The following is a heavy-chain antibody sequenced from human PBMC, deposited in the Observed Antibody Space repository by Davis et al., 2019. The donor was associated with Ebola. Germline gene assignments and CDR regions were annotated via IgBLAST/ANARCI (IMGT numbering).Heavy chain of an antibody. V-gene: IGHV4/OR15-8*01. D-gene: IGHD2-21*02. Sequence: ESLKISCAASGFTFSSYAMSWVRQPPGKGLEWIGEINDSGRANYNPSLKSRVTISVDKSNNHFSLELTTVTAADTAMYYCAREGAMTSFDYWGQGILVTVSS. J-gene: IGHJ4*02. CDR2: INDSGRA. CDR3: AREGAMTSFDY. CDR1: GFTFSSYAM.